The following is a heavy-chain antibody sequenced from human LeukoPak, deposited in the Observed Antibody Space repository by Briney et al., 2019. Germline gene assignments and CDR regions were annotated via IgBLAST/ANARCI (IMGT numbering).Heavy chain of an antibody. V-gene: IGHV1-69*06. CDR1: VGTFSSYA. J-gene: IGHJ3*02. D-gene: IGHD2-21*02. CDR3: RLAYCGGDCYSDAFDI. CDR2: IIPIFGTA. Sequence: SVKVSCKASVGTFSSYAISWVRQAPGQGLEWMGGIIPIFGTANYAQKFQGRVTITADKSTSTAYMELSSLRSEDTAVYYCRLAYCGGDCYSDAFDIWGQGTMVTVSS.